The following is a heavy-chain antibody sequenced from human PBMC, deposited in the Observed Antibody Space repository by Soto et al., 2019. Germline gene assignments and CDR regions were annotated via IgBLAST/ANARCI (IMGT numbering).Heavy chain of an antibody. Sequence: QVQLVESGGGVVQPGRSLRLSCAASGFTFSSYGMHWVRQAPGKGLEWVAVIWYDGSNKYYADSVKGRFTISRDNSKNTLYLQMNSLRAEDTAVYYCTRDGYCSGRSCYSVPVFDYWGQGTLVTVSS. CDR3: TRDGYCSGRSCYSVPVFDY. CDR2: IWYDGSNK. CDR1: GFTFSSYG. D-gene: IGHD2-15*01. V-gene: IGHV3-33*01. J-gene: IGHJ4*02.